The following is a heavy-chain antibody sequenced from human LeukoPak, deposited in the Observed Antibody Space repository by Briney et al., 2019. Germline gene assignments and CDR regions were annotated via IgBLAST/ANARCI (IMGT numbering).Heavy chain of an antibody. V-gene: IGHV1-3*01. D-gene: IGHD3-10*01. J-gene: IGHJ4*02. CDR1: GYTFTNYA. Sequence: ASVKVSCKASGYTFTNYAMHCVRAAPGQRRGWMGWINAGNGNTKYSQKFQGRVTITRDTSASTAYMDLSSLRSEDTAVYYCARGLLWFGELSPFGYWGQGTLVTVSS. CDR3: ARGLLWFGELSPFGY. CDR2: INAGNGNT.